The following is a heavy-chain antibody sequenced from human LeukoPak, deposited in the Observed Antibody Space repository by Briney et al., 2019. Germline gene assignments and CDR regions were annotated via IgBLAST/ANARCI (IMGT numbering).Heavy chain of an antibody. J-gene: IGHJ4*02. CDR3: AKGSRGSCRGAYCYSFDN. D-gene: IGHD2-21*02. V-gene: IGHV3-23*01. Sequence: GGSLRLSCAASGFSFSTYDMSWVRQIPGKGLEWVSAISGSDPGTYYADSVKGRFTISRVNSRNTLYLQMNRLRVEDTAVYYCAKGSRGSCRGAYCYSFDNWGQGAVVTVSS. CDR1: GFSFSTYD. CDR2: ISGSDPGT.